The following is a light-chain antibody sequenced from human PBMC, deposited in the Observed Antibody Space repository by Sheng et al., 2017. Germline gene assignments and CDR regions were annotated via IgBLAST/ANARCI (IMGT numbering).Light chain of an antibody. J-gene: IGLJ1*01. CDR1: GSDIGKYDL. CDR3: CSYASSVSYV. CDR2: EAN. Sequence: QSALTQPASVSGSPGQSITISCVGTGSDIGKYDLVSWYQQYPGRAPKLLIYEANKRPSGISNRFSGSKSGNTASLTISGLQAEDEADYYCCSYASSVSYVFGTGTKVTVL. V-gene: IGLV2-23*01.